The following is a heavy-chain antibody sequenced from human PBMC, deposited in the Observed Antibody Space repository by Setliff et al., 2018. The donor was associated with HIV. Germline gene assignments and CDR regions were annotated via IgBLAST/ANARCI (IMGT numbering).Heavy chain of an antibody. J-gene: IGHJ4*02. D-gene: IGHD3-22*01. CDR3: ARVTSYDSCGYLFPFDY. CDR1: GGSISSGGYY. V-gene: IGHV4-31*03. CDR2: IYYSGST. Sequence: PSETLSLTCTVSGGSISSGGYYWSWIRQHPGKGLEWIGYIYYSGSTYYNPSLKRRVTISVDTSKNQFSLKLSSVTAADTAVYYCARVTSYDSCGYLFPFDYWGQGTLVTVSS.